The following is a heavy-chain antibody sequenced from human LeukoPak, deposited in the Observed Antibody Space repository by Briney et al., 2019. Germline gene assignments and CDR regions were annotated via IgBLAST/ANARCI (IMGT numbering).Heavy chain of an antibody. CDR1: GGSFSGYY. Sequence: SETLSLTCAVYGGSFSGYYWNWIRQPPGKGLEWIGEINHSGSTSYNPSLKSRVTTSVDTSKNQFSLKLSSVTAADTAVYYCARGFPPRITAGGGIFDYWGQGTLVTVSS. D-gene: IGHD6-6*01. CDR2: INHSGST. J-gene: IGHJ4*02. V-gene: IGHV4-34*01. CDR3: ARGFPPRITAGGGIFDY.